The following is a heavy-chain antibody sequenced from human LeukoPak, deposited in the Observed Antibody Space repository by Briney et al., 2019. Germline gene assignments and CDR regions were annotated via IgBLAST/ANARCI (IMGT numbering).Heavy chain of an antibody. D-gene: IGHD4-17*01. Sequence: SETLSLTCTLSRGSISSSGYYWGWIRQPPGKGLEWIGSIYYSGSTYYNPSLKSRVTISVDTSKNQFSLKLSSVTAADTAVYFCARQGYADFSSRPFDYWGQGTLVTVSS. CDR1: RGSISSSGYY. CDR2: IYYSGST. J-gene: IGHJ4*02. V-gene: IGHV4-39*01. CDR3: ARQGYADFSSRPFDY.